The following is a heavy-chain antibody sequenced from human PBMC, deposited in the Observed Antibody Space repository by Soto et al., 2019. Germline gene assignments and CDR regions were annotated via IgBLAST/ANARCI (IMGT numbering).Heavy chain of an antibody. CDR3: ARDPWGTLISSGYPA. J-gene: IGHJ5*02. CDR2: IWYDGSNK. V-gene: IGHV3-33*01. D-gene: IGHD3-22*01. CDR1: GFTFSSYG. Sequence: GGSLRLSCAASGFTFSSYGMHWVRQAPGKGLEWVAVIWYDGSNKYYADSVKGRFTISRDNSKNTLYLQMNSLRAEDTAVYYCARDPWGTLISSGYPAWGQGTLVTVSS.